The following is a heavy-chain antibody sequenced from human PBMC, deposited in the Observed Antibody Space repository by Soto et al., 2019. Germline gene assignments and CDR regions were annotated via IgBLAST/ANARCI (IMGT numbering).Heavy chain of an antibody. J-gene: IGHJ5*02. V-gene: IGHV3-23*01. CDR2: ISGSGGST. Sequence: PGGSLRLSCAASGFTFSSYAMSWVRQAPGKGLEWVSAISGSGGSTYYADSVKGRFTISRDNSKNTLYLQMNSLRAEDTAVYYCAKDILVVVVPAANNWFDPWGQGTLVTVSS. CDR1: GFTFSSYA. D-gene: IGHD2-2*01. CDR3: AKDILVVVVPAANNWFDP.